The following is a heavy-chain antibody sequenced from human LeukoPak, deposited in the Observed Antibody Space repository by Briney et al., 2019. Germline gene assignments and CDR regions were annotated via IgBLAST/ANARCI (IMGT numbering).Heavy chain of an antibody. D-gene: IGHD2-2*01. Sequence: GASVKVSCKASGGTFSSYAISWVRQAPGQGLEWMGGMIPIFGTANYAQKFQGRVTITTDESTSTAYMELSSLRSEDTAVYYCARAGSHGLNVVVPAAIRDYYYYYMDVWGKGTTVTVSS. J-gene: IGHJ6*03. CDR1: GGTFSSYA. V-gene: IGHV1-69*05. CDR3: ARAGSHGLNVVVPAAIRDYYYYYMDV. CDR2: MIPIFGTA.